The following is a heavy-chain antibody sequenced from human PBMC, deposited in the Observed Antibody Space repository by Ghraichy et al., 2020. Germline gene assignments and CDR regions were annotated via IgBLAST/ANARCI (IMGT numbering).Heavy chain of an antibody. Sequence: GGSLRLSCVGSGFSFRSYWMAWVRQGPGKGLEWVANIKPDGSEKYYMGSVEGRFTISRDNAKNSLYLQMNSLGAEDTAVYFCGISIDRGPISLYSYHAVDVWGQGTTVTVAS. CDR2: IKPDGSEK. J-gene: IGHJ6*02. V-gene: IGHV3-7*05. D-gene: IGHD3-10*01. CDR3: GISIDRGPISLYSYHAVDV. CDR1: GFSFRSYW.